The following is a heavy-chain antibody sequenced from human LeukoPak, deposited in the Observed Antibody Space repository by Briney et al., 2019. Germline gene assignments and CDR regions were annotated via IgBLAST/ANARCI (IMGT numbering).Heavy chain of an antibody. CDR1: GFTVSSDY. Sequence: GGSLRLSCAASGFTVSSDYMSWVRQAPGMGLGWVSVIYSGGSTYYADSVKGRFTISRDKSKNTVYLQMNSLRFEDTAMYYCARNWFDPWGQGTLVTVSS. CDR2: IYSGGST. V-gene: IGHV3-53*05. J-gene: IGHJ5*02. CDR3: ARNWFDP.